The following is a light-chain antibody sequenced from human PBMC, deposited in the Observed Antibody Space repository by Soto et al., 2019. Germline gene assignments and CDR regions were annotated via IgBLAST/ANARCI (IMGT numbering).Light chain of an antibody. CDR1: SSDVGGYNY. Sequence: QSALTQPASVSGTPGQSITISCTGTSSDVGGYNYVSWYQQHPGKAPKLMIYDVSNRPSGVSNRFSGSQSCNTASLTISGLQAEDEADYYGSSYTSSSTPGVFGTGTKVTVL. CDR3: SSYTSSSTPGV. V-gene: IGLV2-14*01. J-gene: IGLJ1*01. CDR2: DVS.